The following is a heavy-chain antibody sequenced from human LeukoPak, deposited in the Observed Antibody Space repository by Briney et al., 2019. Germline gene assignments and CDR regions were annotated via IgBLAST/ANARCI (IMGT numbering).Heavy chain of an antibody. CDR2: ISSSGSTI. CDR1: GFTFSSYE. CDR3: ARVGLWFGESEIDY. V-gene: IGHV3-48*03. J-gene: IGHJ4*02. Sequence: GGSLRLSCAASGFTFSSYEMNWVRQAPGKGLEWVSYISSSGSTIYYADSVKGRFTISRDNAKNSLYLQMNSLRAGDTAVYYCARVGLWFGESEIDYWGQGTLVTVSS. D-gene: IGHD3-10*01.